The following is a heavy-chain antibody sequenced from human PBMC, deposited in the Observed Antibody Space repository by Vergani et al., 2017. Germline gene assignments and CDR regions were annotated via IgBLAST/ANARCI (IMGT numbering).Heavy chain of an antibody. CDR3: ARVNTETNGHLYYYYYMDV. CDR2: IDHTGRP. V-gene: IGHV4-34*01. CDR1: GGSFTSYH. J-gene: IGHJ6*03. Sequence: QVQLQQWGGGLLKPSETLSLTCVVNGGSFTSYHWTWIRHSPGEELEWVGDIDHTGRPDYNPSLKSRLTMSVDKSRNQFSLTLNSVTATDTAIYFCARVNTETNGHLYYYYYMDVWGQGTAVTVS. D-gene: IGHD4-11*01.